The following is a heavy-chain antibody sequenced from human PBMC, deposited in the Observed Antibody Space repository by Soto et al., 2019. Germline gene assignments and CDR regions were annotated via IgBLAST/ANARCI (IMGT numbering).Heavy chain of an antibody. D-gene: IGHD2-21*01. Sequence: SETLSLTCTVSGGSISSYYWSWIRQPPGKGLEWIGCIYYSGSTYYNPSLKSRVTISVDTSKNQFSLKLSSVTAADTAVYYCARRSDLGDFDYWGQGTLVTVSS. CDR1: GGSISSYY. J-gene: IGHJ4*02. CDR3: ARRSDLGDFDY. V-gene: IGHV4-59*04. CDR2: IYYSGST.